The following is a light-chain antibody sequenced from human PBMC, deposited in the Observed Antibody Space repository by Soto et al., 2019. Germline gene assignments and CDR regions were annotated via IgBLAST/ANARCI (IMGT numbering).Light chain of an antibody. CDR2: DVT. CDR3: RSYATRSTFV. J-gene: IGLJ2*01. V-gene: IGLV2-14*01. Sequence: QSALTQPASVSGSPGQSITISCTGTSSDVGAYDFVSWYQHYPGKAPKLVTFDVTHRPPGISDRFSGSKSANTASLTISGLQAEEEDFYYGRSYATRSTFVFGGGTKLTVL. CDR1: SSDVGAYDF.